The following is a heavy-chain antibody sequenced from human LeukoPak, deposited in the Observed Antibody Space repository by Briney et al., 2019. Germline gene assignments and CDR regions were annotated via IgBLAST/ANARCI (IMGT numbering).Heavy chain of an antibody. CDR1: GYTFTGYY. V-gene: IGHV1-2*06. Sequence: GASVKVSCKASGYTFTGYYMHWVRQAPGQGLEWMGRINPNSGGTNYAQKFQGRVTMTRDTSISTAYMELSSLRSEDTAVYYCARQQRGSSGYYVLVVWGQGTLVTVSS. CDR2: INPNSGGT. D-gene: IGHD3-22*01. J-gene: IGHJ4*02. CDR3: ARQQRGSSGYYVLVV.